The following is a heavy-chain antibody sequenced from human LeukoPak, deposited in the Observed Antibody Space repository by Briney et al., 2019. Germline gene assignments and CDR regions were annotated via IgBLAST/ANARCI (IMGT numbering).Heavy chain of an antibody. V-gene: IGHV4-59*01. J-gene: IGHJ3*02. Sequence: SETLSLTCAVYGGSFSGYYWSWIRQPPGKGLEWIGYIYYSGSTNYNPSLKSRVTISVDTSKNQFSLKLSSVTAADTAVYYRARSFGSGSYSTFDIWGQGTMVTVSS. CDR1: GGSFSGYY. CDR3: ARSFGSGSYSTFDI. D-gene: IGHD3-10*01. CDR2: IYYSGST.